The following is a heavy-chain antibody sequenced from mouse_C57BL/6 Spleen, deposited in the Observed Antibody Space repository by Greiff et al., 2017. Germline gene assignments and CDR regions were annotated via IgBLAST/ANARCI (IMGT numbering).Heavy chain of an antibody. CDR2: IHPNSGRT. CDR3: ARGKLRTDAMDY. V-gene: IGHV1-64*01. CDR1: GYTFTSYW. Sequence: QVQLQQPGAELVKPGASVKLSCKASGYTFTSYWMHWVKQRPGQGLEWIGRIHPNSGRTNYNEKFKSKATLTVDKTSSTAYIQLSSLSTEDSAVYYCARGKLRTDAMDYWGQGTSVTVSS. J-gene: IGHJ4*01.